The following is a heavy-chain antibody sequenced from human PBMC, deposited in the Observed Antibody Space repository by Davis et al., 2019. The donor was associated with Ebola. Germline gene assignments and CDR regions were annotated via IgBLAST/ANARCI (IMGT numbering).Heavy chain of an antibody. CDR2: IYYSGST. V-gene: IGHV4-59*01. D-gene: IGHD3-10*01. CDR3: ASRGVTQQRGDSHYFDY. Sequence: PSETLSLTCTVSGGSISSYYWSWIRQPPGKGLEWIGYIYYSGSTNYNPSLKSRVTISVDTSKNQFSLKLSSVTAADTAVYYCASRGVTQQRGDSHYFDYWGQGTLVTVSS. J-gene: IGHJ4*02. CDR1: GGSISSYY.